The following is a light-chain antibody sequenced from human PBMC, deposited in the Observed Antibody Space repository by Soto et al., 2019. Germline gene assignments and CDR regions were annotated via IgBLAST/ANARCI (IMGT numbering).Light chain of an antibody. V-gene: IGKV1-13*02. Sequence: IQLTQSPSSLSASVGDRVTITCRASQGISNYVAWYQQKQGKVPKLLIYDASNWESGVPSRFSGSGSGTEFTLTISGLQPDDFATYYCQQYHTYWTFGQGTKVDIK. CDR1: QGISNY. J-gene: IGKJ1*01. CDR3: QQYHTYWT. CDR2: DAS.